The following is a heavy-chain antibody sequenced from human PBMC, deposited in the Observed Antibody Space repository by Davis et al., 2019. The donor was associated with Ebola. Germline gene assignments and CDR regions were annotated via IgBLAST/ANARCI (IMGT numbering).Heavy chain of an antibody. CDR2: ISTNGETT. Sequence: GESLKIPCSASGFTFSSYAMHWVRQAPGKGLESVARISTNGETTYYADSVKGRFTISRDNSKDTLYLQMRSLRTEDTAVYYCAKDLIAVAGYWGQGTLVTVSS. V-gene: IGHV3-64D*06. J-gene: IGHJ4*02. D-gene: IGHD6-19*01. CDR3: AKDLIAVAGY. CDR1: GFTFSSYA.